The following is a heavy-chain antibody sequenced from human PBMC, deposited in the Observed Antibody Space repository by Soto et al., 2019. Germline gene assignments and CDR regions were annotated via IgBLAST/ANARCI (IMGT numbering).Heavy chain of an antibody. CDR3: ARSRPADHSSYASDYDYAMDA. J-gene: IGHJ6*02. CDR1: GFTFSSYG. CDR2: ISYDGSNK. D-gene: IGHD6-6*01. Sequence: QVQLVESGGGVVQPGRSLRLSCAASGFTFSSYGMFWVRQAPGKGLGWVAFISYDGSNKYYAESVKGRFTISRDNSKNTMYLQMNSLRAEDTAVYYCARSRPADHSSYASDYDYAMDAWGQGTTVTVSS. V-gene: IGHV3-33*05.